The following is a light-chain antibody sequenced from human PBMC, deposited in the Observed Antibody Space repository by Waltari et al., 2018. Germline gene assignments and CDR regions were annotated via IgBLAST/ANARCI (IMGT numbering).Light chain of an antibody. Sequence: QVVLTQSPSASASLGASVTPTCTLNSGRSNHAIACHQPQPDKGPRFLMKVNSDGSHSKGDGIPDRFSGSSSGAERYLTISSLQSEDEADYYCQTWGTGNNWVFGAGTKLTVL. CDR1: SGRSNHA. CDR2: VNSDGSH. V-gene: IGLV4-69*02. J-gene: IGLJ3*02. CDR3: QTWGTGNNWV.